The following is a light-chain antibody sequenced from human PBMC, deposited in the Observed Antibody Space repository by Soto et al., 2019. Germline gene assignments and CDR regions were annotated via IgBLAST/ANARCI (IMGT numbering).Light chain of an antibody. Sequence: NFMLTQPHSVSESPGKTVTISCNRSSGSIASNYVQWYQQRPGSAPTTVIYEDNQRPSGVPDRFSGSIDSSSNSASLTISGLKTEDEADYYCQSSDSSNYVVFGGGTKLTVL. J-gene: IGLJ2*01. CDR2: EDN. CDR3: QSSDSSNYVV. V-gene: IGLV6-57*04. CDR1: SGSIASNY.